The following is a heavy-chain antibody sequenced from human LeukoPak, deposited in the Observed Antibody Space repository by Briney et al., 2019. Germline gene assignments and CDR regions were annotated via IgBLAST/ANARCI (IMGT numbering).Heavy chain of an antibody. D-gene: IGHD1-26*01. CDR1: GFTFSSYA. CDR2: ISSSSSYI. CDR3: ARDKWELLAFDY. J-gene: IGHJ4*02. V-gene: IGHV3-21*01. Sequence: PGGSLRLSCAASGFTFSSYAMSWVRQAPGKGLEWVSSISSSSSYIYYADSVKGRFTISRDNAKNSLYLQMNSLRAEDTAVYYCARDKWELLAFDYWGQGTLVTVSS.